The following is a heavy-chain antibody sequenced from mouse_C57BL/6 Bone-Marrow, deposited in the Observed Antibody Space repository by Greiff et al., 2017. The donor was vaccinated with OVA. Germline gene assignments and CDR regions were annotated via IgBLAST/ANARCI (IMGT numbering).Heavy chain of an antibody. CDR1: GFNIKDYY. V-gene: IGHV14-1*01. D-gene: IGHD2-4*01. J-gene: IGHJ2*01. Sequence: VQLQQSGAELVRPGASVKLSCTASGFNIKDYYMHWVKQRPEQGLEWIGRIDPEDGDTEYAPKFQGKATMTADTSSNTAYLQLSSLTSEDTAVYYCTKHIYYDYVFDYWGQGTTLTVSS. CDR3: TKHIYYDYVFDY. CDR2: IDPEDGDT.